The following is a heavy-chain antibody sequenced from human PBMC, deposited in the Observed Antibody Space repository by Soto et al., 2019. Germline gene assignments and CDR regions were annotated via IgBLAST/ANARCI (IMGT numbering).Heavy chain of an antibody. D-gene: IGHD3-22*01. CDR3: ERDLGYYDSSGYFDY. Sequence: GGSLRLSCAASGFTFSDYYMSWIRQAPGKGLEWVSYISSSDTIISYADSVKGRFTISRDNAKNSLYLQVNSLRAEDTAVYYCERDLGYYDSSGYFDYWGQGTLVTVYS. CDR2: ISSSDTII. V-gene: IGHV3-11*01. CDR1: GFTFSDYY. J-gene: IGHJ4*02.